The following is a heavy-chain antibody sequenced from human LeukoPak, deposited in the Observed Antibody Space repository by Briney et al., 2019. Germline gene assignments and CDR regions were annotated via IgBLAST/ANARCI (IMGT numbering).Heavy chain of an antibody. D-gene: IGHD3-9*01. Sequence: PSETLSLTCTVSGGSISSGGYYWSWIRQHPGKGLEWIGYIYYSGSTYYNPSLKSRVTISVDTSKNQFSLKLSSVTAADTAVYYCAKVIPIDPFDAFDIWGQGTMVTVSS. J-gene: IGHJ3*02. V-gene: IGHV4-31*03. CDR1: GGSISSGGYY. CDR3: AKVIPIDPFDAFDI. CDR2: IYYSGST.